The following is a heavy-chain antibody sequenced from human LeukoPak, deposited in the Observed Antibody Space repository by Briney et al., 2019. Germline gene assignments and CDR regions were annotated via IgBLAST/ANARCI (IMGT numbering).Heavy chain of an antibody. V-gene: IGHV1-18*01. J-gene: IGHJ3*02. CDR2: ISAYNGNT. CDR3: ARGDSSSWYKAFDI. D-gene: IGHD6-13*01. Sequence: ASVKVSCKASGYTFTSYGISWVRQAPGQGLEWMGWISAYNGNTDYAQKVQGRVTATTDTSTSTTYMELRSLRSDDTAVYYCARGDSSSWYKAFDIWGQGTMVTVSS. CDR1: GYTFTSYG.